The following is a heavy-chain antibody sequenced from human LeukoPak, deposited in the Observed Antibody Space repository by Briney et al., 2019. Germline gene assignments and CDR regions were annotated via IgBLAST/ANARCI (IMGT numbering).Heavy chain of an antibody. J-gene: IGHJ4*02. CDR1: GLSFRSYP. CDR2: ICGRDGST. Sequence: GGSLRLSCAASGLSFRSYPMSSVRQAPGKGLEWVSTICGRDGSTYYADSVKGRFTNPRDNAKNSLYLKINSLRAEDTAVYYCARDSCGGDCFYGGLDYWGQGTLVTVSS. D-gene: IGHD2-21*02. CDR3: ARDSCGGDCFYGGLDY. V-gene: IGHV3-23*01.